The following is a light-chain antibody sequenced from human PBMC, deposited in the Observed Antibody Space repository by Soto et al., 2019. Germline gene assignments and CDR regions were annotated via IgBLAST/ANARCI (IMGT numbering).Light chain of an antibody. Sequence: QSALTQPASVSGSPGRSITISCTGTNSDVGSYNLVSWYQQHPGKAPKLMIYEVSKRPSGFSNRFSGSKSGNTASLTISGLQAEDEADYYCSSYAGSSTYVFGTGTKVTVL. J-gene: IGLJ1*01. CDR3: SSYAGSSTYV. CDR1: NSDVGSYNL. CDR2: EVS. V-gene: IGLV2-23*02.